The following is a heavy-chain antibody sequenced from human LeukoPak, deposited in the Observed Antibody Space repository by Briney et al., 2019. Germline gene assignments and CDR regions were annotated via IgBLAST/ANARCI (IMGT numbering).Heavy chain of an antibody. Sequence: GGSLRRSCAASGFTFSSYWMSWVRQAPGKGLEWVANIKQDGSEKYYVDSVKGRFTISRDNAKNSLYLQMNSLRAEDTAVYYCARERGKLGYCSSTSCYGAFDIWGQGTMVTVSS. J-gene: IGHJ3*02. D-gene: IGHD2-2*01. CDR2: IKQDGSEK. CDR1: GFTFSSYW. CDR3: ARERGKLGYCSSTSCYGAFDI. V-gene: IGHV3-7*01.